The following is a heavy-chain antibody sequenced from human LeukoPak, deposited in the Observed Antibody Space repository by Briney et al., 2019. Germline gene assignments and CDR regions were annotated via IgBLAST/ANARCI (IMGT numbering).Heavy chain of an antibody. V-gene: IGHV4-39*07. CDR2: IYYSGST. CDR1: GGSISSSSYY. Sequence: SETLSLTCTVSGGSISSSSYYWGWIRQPPGKGLEWIGSIYYSGSTYYNPSLKSRVTISVDTSKNQFSLKLSSVTAADTAVYYCARDIYYGSGSYYKGWFDPWGQGTLVTVSS. D-gene: IGHD3-10*01. J-gene: IGHJ5*02. CDR3: ARDIYYGSGSYYKGWFDP.